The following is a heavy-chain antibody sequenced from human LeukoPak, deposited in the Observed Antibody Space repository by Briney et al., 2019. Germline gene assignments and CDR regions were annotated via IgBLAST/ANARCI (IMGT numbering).Heavy chain of an antibody. V-gene: IGHV1-69*05. CDR3: ARVRSGCSGGSCYAKGVYYYMDV. CDR2: IIPIFGTA. D-gene: IGHD2-15*01. J-gene: IGHJ6*03. Sequence: SSVKVSCKASGGTFSSYAISWVRQAPGQGLEWMGGIIPIFGTANYAQKLQGRVTITTDESTSTAYMELSSLRSEDTAVYYCARVRSGCSGGSCYAKGVYYYMDVWGKGTTVTVSS. CDR1: GGTFSSYA.